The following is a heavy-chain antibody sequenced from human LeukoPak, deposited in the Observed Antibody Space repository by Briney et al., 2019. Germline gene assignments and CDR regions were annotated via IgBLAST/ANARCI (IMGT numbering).Heavy chain of an antibody. J-gene: IGHJ6*02. CDR3: ATGGSAIFGPQEYYGMDV. CDR1: GFIFSTYS. CDR2: ISSSSITI. D-gene: IGHD3-3*01. Sequence: GGSLRLSCAASGFIFSTYSMNWVRQAPGKGLEWVSYISSSSITIYYADSVKGRFTISRANAKNSLYLQMNSLRDEDTAVYYCATGGSAIFGPQEYYGMDVWGQGTTVTVSS. V-gene: IGHV3-48*02.